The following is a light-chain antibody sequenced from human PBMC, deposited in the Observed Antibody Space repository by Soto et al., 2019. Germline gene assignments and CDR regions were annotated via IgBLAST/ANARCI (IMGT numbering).Light chain of an antibody. V-gene: IGKV3-15*01. CDR2: GAS. Sequence: EKVLTQSPATLSVSPGERATLSCRASQSVSTNIAWYQQKPGQAPRLLIFGASTRAPGIPARFSGSGSGTEFTLTISSLLSEDFAIYYCQQYNDWPPLTFGGGTKVEIE. CDR1: QSVSTN. CDR3: QQYNDWPPLT. J-gene: IGKJ4*01.